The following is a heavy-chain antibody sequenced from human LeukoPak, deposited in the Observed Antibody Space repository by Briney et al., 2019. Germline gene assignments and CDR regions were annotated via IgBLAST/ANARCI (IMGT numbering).Heavy chain of an antibody. J-gene: IGHJ4*02. V-gene: IGHV1-69*13. D-gene: IGHD4-11*01. CDR2: IIPIFGTA. CDR1: GGTFSSYA. Sequence: GASVKVSCKASGGTFSSYAISWVRQAPGQGLEWMGGIIPIFGTANYAQKFQGRVTITADESTSTAYMELSSLRSEDTAVYYCARPHYSNYLYYFDYWGQGTLVTVSS. CDR3: ARPHYSNYLYYFDY.